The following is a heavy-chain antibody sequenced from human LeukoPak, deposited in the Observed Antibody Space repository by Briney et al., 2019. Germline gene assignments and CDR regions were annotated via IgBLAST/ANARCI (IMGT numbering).Heavy chain of an antibody. D-gene: IGHD3-22*01. Sequence: PGGSLRLSCAASGFTFSSYSMNWVRQAPGKGLEWVSSISSSSSYIYYADSVKGRFTISRDNAKNSLYLQMNSLRAEDTAVYYCARGTRNGVVLITAWGQGTLVTVSS. V-gene: IGHV3-21*01. CDR3: ARGTRNGVVLITA. CDR2: ISSSSSYI. CDR1: GFTFSSYS. J-gene: IGHJ5*02.